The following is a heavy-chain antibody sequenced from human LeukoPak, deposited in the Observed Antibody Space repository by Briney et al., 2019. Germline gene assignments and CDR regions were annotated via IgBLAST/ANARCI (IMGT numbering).Heavy chain of an antibody. D-gene: IGHD3-3*01. CDR3: AKDTYDFWSGFDY. Sequence: GGSLRLSCAASGFTFDDYGMSWVRQAPGKGLAWVSTISGSGGSTYYTGSVKGRFTISRDNSKNTLYLQMNSLRAEDTAIYYCAKDTYDFWSGFDYWGRGTLVTVSS. J-gene: IGHJ4*02. CDR2: ISGSGGST. V-gene: IGHV3-23*01. CDR1: GFTFDDYG.